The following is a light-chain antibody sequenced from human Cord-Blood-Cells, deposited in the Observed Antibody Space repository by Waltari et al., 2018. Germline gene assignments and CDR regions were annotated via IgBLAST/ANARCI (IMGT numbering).Light chain of an antibody. CDR2: DVS. CDR3: SSYTSISTYV. J-gene: IGLJ1*01. Sequence: QSALTQPASVSGSPGQSITISCTGTSSDVGGYNYVSWYQQHPGKAPKLMIYDVSNRPSGVSKRFSGSKSGNTASLTISGLQAEDEADYYGSSYTSISTYVFGTGTKVTVL. V-gene: IGLV2-14*01. CDR1: SSDVGGYNY.